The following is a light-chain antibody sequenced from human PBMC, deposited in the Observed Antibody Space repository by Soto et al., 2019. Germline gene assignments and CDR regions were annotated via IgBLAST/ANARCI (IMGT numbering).Light chain of an antibody. CDR1: QGISSA. CDR3: QQLNSYPIN. CDR2: AAS. J-gene: IGKJ5*01. V-gene: IGKV1-13*02. Sequence: IQLTRAPSALCAPVAERVTITYLASQGISSALAWYQQKPGKAPKLLIYAASTLQSGVPSRFSGSGSGTDFTLTISSLQPEDLATYSCQQLNSYPINCGQGTRLEIK.